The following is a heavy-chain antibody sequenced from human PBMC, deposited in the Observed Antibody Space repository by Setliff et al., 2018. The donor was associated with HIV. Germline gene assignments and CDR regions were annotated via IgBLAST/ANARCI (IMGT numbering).Heavy chain of an antibody. D-gene: IGHD3-10*01. J-gene: IGHJ6*03. V-gene: IGHV3-15*01. Sequence: PGGSLRLSCTVSGLTFTDAWMSWGRQAPGKGLEWVGRIKSKTAGATSDYGAPVKGRFTISRDDSKNTLYLQMNSLKTEDTAVYYCARDGPLEGSYRYYYYYMDVWGKGTTVTVSS. CDR1: GLTFTDAW. CDR2: IKSKTAGATS. CDR3: ARDGPLEGSYRYYYYYMDV.